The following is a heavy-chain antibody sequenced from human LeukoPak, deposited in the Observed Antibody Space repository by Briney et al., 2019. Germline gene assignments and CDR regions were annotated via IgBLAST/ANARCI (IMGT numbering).Heavy chain of an antibody. Sequence: GGSLRLSCAASGFTFSSYLMHWVRQAPGKGLVWVSRINTDGSSANYADSVKGRFSISRDNAKYTLYLQMNRLRAEDTAVYYCAMVRGVIPKTNDAFDIWGQGTMVTVSS. J-gene: IGHJ3*02. V-gene: IGHV3-74*01. CDR1: GFTFSSYL. CDR2: INTDGSSA. CDR3: AMVRGVIPKTNDAFDI. D-gene: IGHD3-10*01.